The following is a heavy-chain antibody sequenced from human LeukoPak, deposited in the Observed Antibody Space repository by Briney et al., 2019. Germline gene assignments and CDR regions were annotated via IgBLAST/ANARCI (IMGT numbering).Heavy chain of an antibody. CDR2: ISSDGKSI. CDR3: ASASSESYYWALDY. D-gene: IGHD3-10*01. V-gene: IGHV3-74*01. CDR1: GFNIGSYW. Sequence: GGSLRLSCSASGFNIGSYWMDWVRQGPGKELVWVARISSDGKSISYADSVKGRFTISRDNSKNTLYLQMDSLRAEDTAVYYCASASSESYYWALDYWGQGTLVTVSS. J-gene: IGHJ4*02.